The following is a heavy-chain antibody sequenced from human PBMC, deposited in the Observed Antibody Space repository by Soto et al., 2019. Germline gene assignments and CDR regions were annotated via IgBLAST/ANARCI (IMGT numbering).Heavy chain of an antibody. Sequence: EVQLVESGGGLVKPGGSLRLSCAASGFTFSSYSMNWVRQAPGKGLEWVSSISSSSSYIYYADSVKGRFTISRDNAKNTLYLQMNNLRAEDTAVYYCARDHAYCSSTSGYTFLDRYYGMDVWGQGTTVTVSS. D-gene: IGHD2-2*02. CDR1: GFTFSSYS. CDR3: ARDHAYCSSTSGYTFLDRYYGMDV. CDR2: ISSSSSYI. J-gene: IGHJ6*02. V-gene: IGHV3-21*01.